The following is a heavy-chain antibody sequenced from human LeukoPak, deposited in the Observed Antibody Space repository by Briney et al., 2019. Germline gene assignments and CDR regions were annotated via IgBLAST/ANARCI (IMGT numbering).Heavy chain of an antibody. V-gene: IGHV3-7*01. CDR3: ASGFDSRFFDK. CDR1: EFTFSSYG. J-gene: IGHJ4*02. CDR2: IKQDGNEK. Sequence: GRSLRLSCAASEFTFSSYGMHWVRQAPGKGLEWVANIKQDGNEKYYVDSVKGRFTISRDNAKNSLYLQMNSLRAEDTAVYYCASGFDSRFFDKWGQGTLVTVSS. D-gene: IGHD3-22*01.